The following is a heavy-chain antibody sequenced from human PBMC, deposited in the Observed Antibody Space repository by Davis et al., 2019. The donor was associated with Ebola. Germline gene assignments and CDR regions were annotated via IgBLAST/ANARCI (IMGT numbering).Heavy chain of an antibody. Sequence: GGSLRLSCAASGFTFSSYDMHWVRQATGKGLEWVSAIGTAGDTYYPGSVKGRFTISRENAKNSLYLQMNSLRAGDTAVYYCARDGGSFRGYGMDVWGQGTTVTVSS. J-gene: IGHJ6*02. CDR1: GFTFSSYD. D-gene: IGHD1-26*01. CDR2: IGTAGDT. CDR3: ARDGGSFRGYGMDV. V-gene: IGHV3-13*01.